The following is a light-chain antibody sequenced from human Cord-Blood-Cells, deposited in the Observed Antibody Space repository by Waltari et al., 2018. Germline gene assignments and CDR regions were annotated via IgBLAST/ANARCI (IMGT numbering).Light chain of an antibody. CDR2: KAS. CDR1: QSISSW. CDR3: QQYNSYWT. Sequence: DIQMTQSLSTLSASLGNRVTITCRASQSISSWLAWYQQKPGKAPKLLIYKASSLESGVPSRFSGSGSGTEFTLTISSLQPDDFATYYCQQYNSYWTFGQGTKVEIK. V-gene: IGKV1-5*03. J-gene: IGKJ1*01.